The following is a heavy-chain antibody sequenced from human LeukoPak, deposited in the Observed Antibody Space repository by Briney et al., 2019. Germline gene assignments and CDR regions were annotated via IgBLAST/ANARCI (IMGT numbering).Heavy chain of an antibody. D-gene: IGHD3-10*01. CDR3: ARHILLWFGELSPNWFDP. V-gene: IGHV4-59*08. CDR1: GYSISSGYY. CDR2: IYYSGST. J-gene: IGHJ5*02. Sequence: SETLSLTCAVSGYSISSGYYWSWIRQPPGKGLEWIGYIYYSGSTNYNPSLKSRVTISVDTSKNQFSLKLSSVTAADTAVYYCARHILLWFGELSPNWFDPWGQGTLVTVSS.